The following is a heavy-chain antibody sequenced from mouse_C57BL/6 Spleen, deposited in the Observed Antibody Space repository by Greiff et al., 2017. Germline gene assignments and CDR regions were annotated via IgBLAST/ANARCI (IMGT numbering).Heavy chain of an antibody. CDR3: VRHSGYMDY. Sequence: EVKLVESGGGLVQPKGSLKLSCAASGFSFNTYAMNWVRQAPGKGLEWVARIRSKSNNYATYYADSVKDRFTISRDDSESMLYLQMNNLKTEDTAMYYCVRHSGYMDYWGQGTSVTVSS. J-gene: IGHJ4*01. V-gene: IGHV10-1*01. CDR1: GFSFNTYA. CDR2: IRSKSNNYAT. D-gene: IGHD2-2*01.